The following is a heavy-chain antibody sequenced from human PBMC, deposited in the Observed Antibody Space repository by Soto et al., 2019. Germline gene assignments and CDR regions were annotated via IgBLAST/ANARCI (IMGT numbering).Heavy chain of an antibody. V-gene: IGHV3-30*18. J-gene: IGHJ6*02. D-gene: IGHD6-19*01. CDR1: GFTFSSYG. Sequence: QVQLVESGGGVVQPGRSLRLSCAASGFTFSSYGMHWVRQAPGKGLEWVAVISYDGRNKYYADSVKGRLTIPRDNSKNTLYLQMNSLRAEDTAVYYCAKDRGWLAERYYYGMDVWGQGTTVTVSS. CDR2: ISYDGRNK. CDR3: AKDRGWLAERYYYGMDV.